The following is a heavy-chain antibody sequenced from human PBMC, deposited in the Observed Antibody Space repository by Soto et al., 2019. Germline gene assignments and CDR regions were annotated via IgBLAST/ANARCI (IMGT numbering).Heavy chain of an antibody. V-gene: IGHV4-4*02. Sequence: QVQLQESGPGLVEPSGTLSLTCAVSGGSIITSNWWTWVRQPPGKGLEWIGEIYFRGSTNYNPSPRSRVPIPADKSKNQFSLTLSSVTAADTAVYYCARDPSGAYSSRYHGMDYWGQGILVTVSS. J-gene: IGHJ4*02. CDR3: ARDPSGAYSSRYHGMDY. D-gene: IGHD6-19*01. CDR2: IYFRGST. CDR1: GGSIITSNW.